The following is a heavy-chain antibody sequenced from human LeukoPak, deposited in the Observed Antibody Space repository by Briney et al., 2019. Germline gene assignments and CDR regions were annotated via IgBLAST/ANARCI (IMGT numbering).Heavy chain of an antibody. CDR3: ARSCSSTSCYEGYYYYYGMDV. CDR1: GYTFTSYA. V-gene: IGHV1-3*01. CDR2: INAGKGNT. J-gene: IGHJ6*02. Sequence: ASVKVSCKASGYTFTSYAMHWVRQAPGQRLEWMGWINAGKGNTKYSQKFQGRVTITRDTSASTAYMELSSLRSEDTAVYYCARSCSSTSCYEGYYYYYGMDVWGQGTTVTVSS. D-gene: IGHD2-2*01.